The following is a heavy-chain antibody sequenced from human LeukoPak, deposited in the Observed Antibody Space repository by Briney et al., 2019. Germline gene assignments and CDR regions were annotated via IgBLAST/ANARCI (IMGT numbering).Heavy chain of an antibody. D-gene: IGHD5-18*01. V-gene: IGHV1-69-2*01. CDR3: ATDGPGSYSYGSLHAFDI. Sequence: GATVKISCKVSGYTFTDYYMHWVQQAPGKGLEWMGLVDPEDGETIYAEKFQGRVTITADTSTDTAYMELSSLRSEDTAVDYCATDGPGSYSYGSLHAFDIWGQGTMVTVSS. CDR1: GYTFTDYY. CDR2: VDPEDGET. J-gene: IGHJ3*02.